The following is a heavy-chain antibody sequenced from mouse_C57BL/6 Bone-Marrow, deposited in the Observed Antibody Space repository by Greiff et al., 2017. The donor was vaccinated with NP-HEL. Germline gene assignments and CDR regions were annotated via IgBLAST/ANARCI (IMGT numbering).Heavy chain of an antibody. CDR2: ISNGGGST. Sequence: EVQVVESGGGLVQPGGSLKLSCAASGFTFSDYYMYWVRQTPEKRLEWVAYISNGGGSTYYPDTVKGRFTISRDNAKNTLYLQMSRLKSEDTAMYDCARRDGYYAAWFAYWGQGTLVTVSA. CDR1: GFTFSDYY. D-gene: IGHD2-3*01. J-gene: IGHJ3*01. CDR3: ARRDGYYAAWFAY. V-gene: IGHV5-12*01.